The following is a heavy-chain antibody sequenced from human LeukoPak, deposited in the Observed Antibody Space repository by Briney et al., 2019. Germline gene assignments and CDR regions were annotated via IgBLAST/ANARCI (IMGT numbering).Heavy chain of an antibody. D-gene: IGHD2-2*01. J-gene: IGHJ6*03. CDR3: AKHWSYCSTTSCFFNYYYYYMDV. CDR1: GFTFSSYG. V-gene: IGHV3-30*02. CDR2: IRYDGSNK. Sequence: GGSLRLSCAASGFTFSSYGMHWVRQAPGKGLEWVAFIRYDGSNKYYADSVKGRFTISRDNSKSTLYLQMNNLRAEDTAVYYCAKHWSYCSTTSCFFNYYYYYMDVWGKGTTVTVSS.